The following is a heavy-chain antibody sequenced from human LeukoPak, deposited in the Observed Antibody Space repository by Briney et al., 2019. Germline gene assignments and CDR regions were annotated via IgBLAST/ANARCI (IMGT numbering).Heavy chain of an antibody. Sequence: GGSLRLSCAASGFTFSRDGMHWVRQAPGKGLEWVALIRFDGSKKYYADSVKGRFTISRDNSKNTLYLQMNSLRAEDTAVYYCARLSGSFLDYWGRGTLVTVSS. V-gene: IGHV3-30*02. CDR3: ARLSGSFLDY. CDR2: IRFDGSKK. D-gene: IGHD1-26*01. J-gene: IGHJ4*02. CDR1: GFTFSRDG.